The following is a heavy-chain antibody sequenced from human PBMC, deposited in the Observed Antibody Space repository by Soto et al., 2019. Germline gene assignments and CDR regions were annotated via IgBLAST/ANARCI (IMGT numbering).Heavy chain of an antibody. Sequence: GESLKISCKGSGYSFTSYWIGWVRQMPGKRLEWMGIIYPGDFDTRYSPSFQGQVTISADKSISTAYLQWSSLKASDTAMYYCARHEGYYGSPAAGLFDYWGQGTLVTVSS. CDR3: ARHEGYYGSPAAGLFDY. V-gene: IGHV5-51*01. J-gene: IGHJ4*02. CDR2: IYPGDFDT. CDR1: GYSFTSYW. D-gene: IGHD3-10*01.